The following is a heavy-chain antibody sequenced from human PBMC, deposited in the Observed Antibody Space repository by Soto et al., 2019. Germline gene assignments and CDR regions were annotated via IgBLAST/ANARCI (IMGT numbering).Heavy chain of an antibody. CDR2: ISSSSSYI. V-gene: IGHV3-21*01. CDR3: AGETYYYDSSGYPADYYYYGMDV. Sequence: SGGGLVKPGGSLRLSCAASGFTFSSYSMNWVRQAPGKGLEWVSSISSSSSYIYYADSVKGRFTISRDNAKNSLYLQMNSLRAEDTAVYYCAGETYYYDSSGYPADYYYYGMDVWGQGTTVTVSS. CDR1: GFTFSSYS. J-gene: IGHJ6*02. D-gene: IGHD3-22*01.